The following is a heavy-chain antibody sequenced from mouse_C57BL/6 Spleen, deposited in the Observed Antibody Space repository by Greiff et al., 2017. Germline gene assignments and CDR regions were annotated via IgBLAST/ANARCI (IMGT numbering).Heavy chain of an antibody. D-gene: IGHD2-3*01. CDR2: ISGGGGNT. CDR1: GFTFSSYT. V-gene: IGHV5-9*01. J-gene: IGHJ3*01. CDR3: AREGVDGYYVAY. Sequence: EVKVEESGGGLVKPGGSLKLSCAASGFTFSSYTMSWVRQTPEKRLEWVATISGGGGNTYYPDSVKGRFTISRDNAKNTLYLQMSSLRSEDTALYYCAREGVDGYYVAYWGQGTLVTVSA.